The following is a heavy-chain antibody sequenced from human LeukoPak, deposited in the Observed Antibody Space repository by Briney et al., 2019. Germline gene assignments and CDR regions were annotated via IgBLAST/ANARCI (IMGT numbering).Heavy chain of an antibody. J-gene: IGHJ4*02. D-gene: IGHD3-3*01. CDR1: GFTFNTYA. CDR3: ARGNSRFLEWLQPIDY. V-gene: IGHV3-23*01. Sequence: GGSLRLSCAASGFTFNTYAMSWVRQAPGKGLEWVSSISGGDATTSYADSVKGRFTISRDNSKNTLYLDMDSLRAEDTAVYYCARGNSRFLEWLQPIDYWGQGTLVTVSS. CDR2: ISGGDATT.